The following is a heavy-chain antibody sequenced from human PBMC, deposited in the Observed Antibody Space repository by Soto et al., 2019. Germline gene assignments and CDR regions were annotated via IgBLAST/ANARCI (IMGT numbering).Heavy chain of an antibody. V-gene: IGHV5-10-1*01. CDR1: GYSFTSYW. CDR2: IDPSDSYT. Sequence: GESLKISCKGSGYSFTSYWISWVRQMPGKGLEWMGRIDPSDSYTNYSPSFQGHVTISADKSISTAYLQWSSLTASDTAMYYCARHVGQLWLPRGMDVWGQGTTVTVSS. CDR3: ARHVGQLWLPRGMDV. D-gene: IGHD5-18*01. J-gene: IGHJ6*02.